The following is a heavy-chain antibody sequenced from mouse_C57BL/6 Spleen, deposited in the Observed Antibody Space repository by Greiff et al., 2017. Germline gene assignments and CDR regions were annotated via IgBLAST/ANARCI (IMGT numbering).Heavy chain of an antibody. CDR1: GFTFSSYG. CDR3: ARRYYGSSPHFDY. CDR2: ISSGGSYT. Sequence: EVKLMESGGDLVKPGGSLKLSCAASGFTFSSYGMSWVRQTPDKRLEWVATISSGGSYTYYPDSVKGRFTISRDNAKNTLYLQMSSLKSEDTAMYYCARRYYGSSPHFDYWGQGTTLTVSS. J-gene: IGHJ2*01. D-gene: IGHD1-1*01. V-gene: IGHV5-6*02.